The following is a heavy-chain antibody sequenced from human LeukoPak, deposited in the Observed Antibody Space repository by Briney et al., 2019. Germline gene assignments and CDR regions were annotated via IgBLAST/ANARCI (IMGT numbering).Heavy chain of an antibody. J-gene: IGHJ5*02. V-gene: IGHV4-30-4*01. CDR1: GRSFRIGDYY. Sequence: ASETLSLTCTVSGRSFRIGDYYCRWIRQPPGKGLECIGYIYYSGSTYYSPSLKSRVTISVDTSKNQFYLTLSSVTAADTAVYYCASNARITIFGVVSRPGWFDPWGQGTLVTVSS. CDR2: IYYSGST. D-gene: IGHD3-3*01. CDR3: ASNARITIFGVVSRPGWFDP.